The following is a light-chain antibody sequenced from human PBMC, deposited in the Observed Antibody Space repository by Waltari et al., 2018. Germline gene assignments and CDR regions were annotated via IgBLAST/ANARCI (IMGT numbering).Light chain of an antibody. CDR1: SSNIGSNY. CDR3: AAWDDSLSGVV. Sequence: QSVLTQPPSASGTPGQRVTISCSGSSSNIGSNYGYWYQQLPGTAPKLLIYKNNQRPSGVPDRFSGSKSGTSASLAISGLRSEDEADYSCAAWDDSLSGVVFGGGTKLTVL. CDR2: KNN. J-gene: IGLJ2*01. V-gene: IGLV1-47*01.